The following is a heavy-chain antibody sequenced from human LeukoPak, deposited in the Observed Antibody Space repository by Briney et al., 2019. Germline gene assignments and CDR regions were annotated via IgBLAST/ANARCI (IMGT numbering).Heavy chain of an antibody. CDR3: ARGNTMIVVVNPRAFDI. CDR2: INPNGGQT. V-gene: IGHV1-46*01. CDR1: GYSFPGYY. D-gene: IGHD3-22*01. J-gene: IGHJ3*02. Sequence: GASVKVSCKASGYSFPGYYMHWVRQAPGQGLEWMGMINPNGGQTSYAQTFQGRVTMTRDTSKSTVYRELRSLRSEDTAVYYCARGNTMIVVVNPRAFDIWGQGTMVTASS.